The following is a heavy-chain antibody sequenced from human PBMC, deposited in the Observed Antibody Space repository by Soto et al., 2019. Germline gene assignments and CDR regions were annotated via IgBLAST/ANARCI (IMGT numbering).Heavy chain of an antibody. V-gene: IGHV3-48*03. CDR3: ARDSGYCSSDDCHHFDS. CDR2: ISDSGDIT. D-gene: IGHD2-2*01. Sequence: EVQLVESGGGLVQPGGSLRLSCAASGFSFSNYELNWVRQAPGRGLEWVSYISDSGDITFYADSVKGRFTLSRDNVNNSLYLQMTSLRAEDSAVYYCARDSGYCSSDDCHHFDSWGQGTLVTVSS. CDR1: GFSFSNYE. J-gene: IGHJ4*02.